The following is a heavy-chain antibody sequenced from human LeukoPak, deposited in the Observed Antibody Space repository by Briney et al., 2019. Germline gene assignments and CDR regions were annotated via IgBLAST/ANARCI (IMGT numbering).Heavy chain of an antibody. CDR3: AAGIVVVPAATRGFDY. CDR1: GYTFTGYY. V-gene: IGHV1-2*02. J-gene: IGHJ4*02. Sequence: ASVKVSCKASGYTFTGYYMHWVRQAPGQGLEWMGWINPNSGGTNYAQKFQGRVTMTRDTSTSTAYMELSRLRSDDTAVYYCAAGIVVVPAATRGFDYWGQGTLVTVSS. CDR2: INPNSGGT. D-gene: IGHD2-2*01.